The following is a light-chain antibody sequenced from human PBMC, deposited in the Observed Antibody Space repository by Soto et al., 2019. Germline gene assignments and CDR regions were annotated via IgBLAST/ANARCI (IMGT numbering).Light chain of an antibody. V-gene: IGKV3-15*01. Sequence: IVMTQSPATLSVSPGERATLSCRASQSVSSNLAWYQQKLGQAPRLLIYGASTRATGIPARFSGSGSGTEFTLTISSLQSEDFAVYYCQQYNNWPYTFAQGTKLEIK. J-gene: IGKJ2*01. CDR1: QSVSSN. CDR2: GAS. CDR3: QQYNNWPYT.